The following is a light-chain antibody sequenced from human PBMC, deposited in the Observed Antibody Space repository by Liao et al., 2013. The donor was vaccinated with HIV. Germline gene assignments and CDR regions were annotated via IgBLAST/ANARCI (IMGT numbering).Light chain of an antibody. CDR1: KLGDKY. Sequence: SYELTQPPSVSVSPGQTASITCSGDKLGDKYACWYQQKPGQSPVLVIYQDSKRPSGIPERFSGSNSGNTATLTISRVEAGDEADYYCHVWDSSSHHVVFGGGTKLTVL. CDR2: QDS. V-gene: IGLV3-1*01. CDR3: HVWDSSSHHVV. J-gene: IGLJ2*01.